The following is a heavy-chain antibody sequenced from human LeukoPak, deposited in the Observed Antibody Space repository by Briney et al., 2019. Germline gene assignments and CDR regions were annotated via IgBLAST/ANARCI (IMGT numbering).Heavy chain of an antibody. D-gene: IGHD2-21*02. CDR3: AKEMSHIVVVTARDY. J-gene: IGHJ4*02. V-gene: IGHV3-23*01. CDR2: ISGGGTNT. CDR1: GFTFSSCA. Sequence: GGSLRLSCAASGFTFSSCAMSWVRQAPGKGLEWVSSISGGGTNTYYADSVKGRFTISRDNSKNTLYLQMNSLRAEDAAIYYCAKEMSHIVVVTARDYWGQGTLVTVSS.